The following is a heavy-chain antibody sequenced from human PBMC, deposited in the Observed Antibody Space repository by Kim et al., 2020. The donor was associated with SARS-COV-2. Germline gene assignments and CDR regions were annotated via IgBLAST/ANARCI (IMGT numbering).Heavy chain of an antibody. V-gene: IGHV3-23*01. J-gene: IGHJ3*02. CDR3: TKGFQLNARWLQGYDAFDI. Sequence: KGRFTISRNNSKNTLYLQMNSLSAEDTAIYYCTKGFQLNARWLQGYDAFDIWGQGTTVTVSS. D-gene: IGHD5-12*01.